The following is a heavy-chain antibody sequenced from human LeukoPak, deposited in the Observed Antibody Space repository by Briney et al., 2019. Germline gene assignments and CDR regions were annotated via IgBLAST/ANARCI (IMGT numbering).Heavy chain of an antibody. Sequence: PGGSLRLSCAASGFTFSSYGMSWVRQAPGKGLEWVANIKQDGTQEYYVDSVKGRFTVSRDNAKNSLYPQMNSLRAEDTAVYYCARAHPKYGSGRYVYWGQGTLVTVSS. J-gene: IGHJ4*02. CDR1: GFTFSSYG. V-gene: IGHV3-7*01. CDR3: ARAHPKYGSGRYVY. CDR2: IKQDGTQE. D-gene: IGHD3-10*01.